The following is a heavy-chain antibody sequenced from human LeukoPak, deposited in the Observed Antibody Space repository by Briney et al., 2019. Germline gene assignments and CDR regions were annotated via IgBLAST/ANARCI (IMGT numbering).Heavy chain of an antibody. CDR3: ASYYDSSGYRDY. J-gene: IGHJ4*02. V-gene: IGHV4-34*01. CDR1: GGSFSGYY. D-gene: IGHD3-22*01. CDR2: INHSGST. Sequence: SETLSLTCAVYGGSFSGYYWSWIRQPPGKGLEWIGEINHSGSTNYNPSLKSRVTISVDTTNNQFSLKLSSVTAADTAVYYCASYYDSSGYRDYWGQGTLVTVSS.